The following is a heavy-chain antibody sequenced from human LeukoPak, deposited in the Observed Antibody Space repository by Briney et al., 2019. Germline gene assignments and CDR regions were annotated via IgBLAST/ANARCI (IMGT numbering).Heavy chain of an antibody. Sequence: GGSLRLSCAASGFTFSNAWMSWVRQAPGKGLEWVAVISYDGSNKYYADSVKGRFTISRDNSKNTLYLQMNSLRAEDTAVYYCARKGYSYGDFFDYWGQGTLVTVSS. CDR1: GFTFSNAW. D-gene: IGHD5-18*01. CDR2: ISYDGSNK. CDR3: ARKGYSYGDFFDY. V-gene: IGHV3-30-3*01. J-gene: IGHJ4*02.